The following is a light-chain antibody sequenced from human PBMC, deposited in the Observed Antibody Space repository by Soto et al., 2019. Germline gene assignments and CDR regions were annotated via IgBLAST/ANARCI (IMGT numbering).Light chain of an antibody. CDR2: DDI. J-gene: IGLJ2*01. V-gene: IGLV1-51*01. CDR1: NSDIENNY. Sequence: QSELTQPPSVSAAPGQRVTISCSGSNSDIENNYASWYQQRPGTAPKLLIYDDIKRPSGIPDRFSGSKSGTSATLGITGLQTGDEADYYCGTCVSSLSVGKFVVGTQLTVL. CDR3: GTCVSSLSVGK.